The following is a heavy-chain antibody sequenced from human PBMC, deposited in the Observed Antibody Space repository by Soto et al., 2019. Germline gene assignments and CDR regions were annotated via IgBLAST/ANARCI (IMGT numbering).Heavy chain of an antibody. V-gene: IGHV4-59*01. D-gene: IGHD2-15*01. J-gene: IGHJ4*01. CDR2: ILHSGNA. Sequence: SETLSLTCTVSGGSIRNVYWSWIRQPPGKRLEWIGFILHSGNAKYNPSLKSRVTISIDTSKSQFSLSLDSVTAADTAVYFCARAHAPTLPFDYWGLGTLVTVSS. CDR3: ARAHAPTLPFDY. CDR1: GGSIRNVY.